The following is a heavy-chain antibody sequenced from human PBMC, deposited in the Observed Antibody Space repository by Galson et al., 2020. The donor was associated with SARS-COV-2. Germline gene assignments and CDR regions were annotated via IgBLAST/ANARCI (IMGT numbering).Heavy chain of an antibody. V-gene: IGHV4-4*02. CDR3: ARGRDYIWGK. CDR1: GGSISSNDW. CDR2: IYHSGST. Sequence: SETLSLTCAVSGGSISSNDWWSWVRQPPGQGLEWIGEIYHSGSTNYNPSLKSRVTISIDTSKNQFSLEVSSVTAADTAVYYYARGRDYIWGKWGQGTLVTVSS. J-gene: IGHJ4*02. D-gene: IGHD3-16*01.